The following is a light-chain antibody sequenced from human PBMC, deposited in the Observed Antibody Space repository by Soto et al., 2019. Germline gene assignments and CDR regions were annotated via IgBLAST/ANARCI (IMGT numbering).Light chain of an antibody. Sequence: EIVLTQSPATLSLSPGERATLSCRASQSVSSYLAWYQQKPGQAPRLLIYDASNRATGIPARFSGSGSGTNFTLTISSLEPEDFAVYYCQQRSNWPLTFGPGTKVD. CDR3: QQRSNWPLT. J-gene: IGKJ3*01. V-gene: IGKV3-11*01. CDR1: QSVSSY. CDR2: DAS.